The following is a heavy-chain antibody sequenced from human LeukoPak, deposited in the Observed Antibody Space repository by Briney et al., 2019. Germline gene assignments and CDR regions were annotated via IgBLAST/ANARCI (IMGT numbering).Heavy chain of an antibody. CDR2: INHSGST. Sequence: SETLSLTCSVYGGSFSGYYWSWIRQPPGKGLEWIGEINHSGSTNYNPSLKSRVAISVDTSKNQFSLRLSSVTAADTAVFYCAGATTVTTESDFYYYGLDVWGRGTTVTVSS. CDR1: GGSFSGYY. CDR3: AGATTVTTESDFYYYGLDV. V-gene: IGHV4-34*01. D-gene: IGHD4-11*01. J-gene: IGHJ6*02.